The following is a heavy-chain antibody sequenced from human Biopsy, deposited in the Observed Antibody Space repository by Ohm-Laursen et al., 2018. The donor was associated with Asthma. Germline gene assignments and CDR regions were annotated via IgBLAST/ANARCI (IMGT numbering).Heavy chain of an antibody. CDR3: ASYEVVTAILPMDV. CDR1: GFTFSSSG. V-gene: IGHV3-30*03. D-gene: IGHD2-21*02. CDR2: ISYDGSNK. Sequence: SLRLSCAASGFTFSSSGMHWVRQAPGRGLEWVALISYDGSNKYYGDSVKGRFTIPRDNSKNTLYLQMNSLRAEDTAVYYCASYEVVTAILPMDVWGQGTTVTVSS. J-gene: IGHJ6*02.